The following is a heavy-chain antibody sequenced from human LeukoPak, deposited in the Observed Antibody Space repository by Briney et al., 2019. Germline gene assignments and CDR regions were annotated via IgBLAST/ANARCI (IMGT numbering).Heavy chain of an antibody. CDR1: GFTFSSYE. CDR3: ARETDYYDSTGAFDI. CDR2: ISSSGSTI. V-gene: IGHV3-48*03. Sequence: GGSLRLSCAASGFTFSSYEMNWVRQAPGKGLEWVSYISSSGSTIYYADSVKGRFTISRDNAKNSLYLQMNSLRAEDTAAYYCARETDYYDSTGAFDIWGQGTMVTVSS. J-gene: IGHJ3*02. D-gene: IGHD3-22*01.